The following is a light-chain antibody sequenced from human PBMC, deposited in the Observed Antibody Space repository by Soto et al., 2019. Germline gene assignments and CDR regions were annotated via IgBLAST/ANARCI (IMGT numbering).Light chain of an antibody. CDR3: QQRSNWP. CDR2: DAS. V-gene: IGKV3-11*01. Sequence: EIVFTQSPATLSLSPGERATLSCRASQSVSSYLAWYQQKPGQAPRLLIYDASNRATGIPARFSGSGSGTDFTLTISSLEPEDFAVYYCQQRSNWPFGQGTKVDIK. J-gene: IGKJ1*01. CDR1: QSVSSY.